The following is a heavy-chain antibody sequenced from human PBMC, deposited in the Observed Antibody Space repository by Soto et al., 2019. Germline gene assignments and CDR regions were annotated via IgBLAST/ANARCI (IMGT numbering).Heavy chain of an antibody. D-gene: IGHD4-17*01. J-gene: IGHJ5*02. CDR1: GASISGDGYS. CDR2: IYYSGST. Sequence: QVQLQESGPGLVKPSQTLSLTCTVSGASISGDGYSWSWIRQQPGKGLQWIGYIYYSGSTYYTPSLKGRLTISADMSKNQFSIELTSVTAADTATYYCARGPYGDPAPRLDPWGQGALVTVSS. CDR3: ARGPYGDPAPRLDP. V-gene: IGHV4-31*03.